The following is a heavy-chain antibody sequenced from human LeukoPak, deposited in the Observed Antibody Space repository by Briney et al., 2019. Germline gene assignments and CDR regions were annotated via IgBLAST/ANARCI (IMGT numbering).Heavy chain of an antibody. CDR2: INHSGST. CDR3: GRALPDFWSGYRPTSNFDY. D-gene: IGHD3-3*01. V-gene: IGHV4-34*01. CDR1: GGPFSGYY. J-gene: IGHJ4*02. Sequence: SETLSLTCAVYGGPFSGYYWSWIRQPPGKGLEWIGEINHSGSTNYNPSLKSRVTISVDTSKNQFSLKLSSVTAADTAVYYCGRALPDFWSGYRPTSNFDYWGQGTLVTVSS.